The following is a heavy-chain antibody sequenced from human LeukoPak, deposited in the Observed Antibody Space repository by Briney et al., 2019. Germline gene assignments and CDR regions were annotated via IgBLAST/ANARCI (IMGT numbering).Heavy chain of an antibody. CDR3: ARINGDYVDY. V-gene: IGHV4-59*01. Sequence: ASETLSLTCTVSGGSISNYYWSWIRQPPGKGLEWIGYIYYSGITNYNPSLKSRVTISLDTSKNQFSLKLSSVTAADTVVYYCARINGDYVDYWGQGTLVTVSS. D-gene: IGHD4-17*01. CDR2: IYYSGIT. J-gene: IGHJ4*02. CDR1: GGSISNYY.